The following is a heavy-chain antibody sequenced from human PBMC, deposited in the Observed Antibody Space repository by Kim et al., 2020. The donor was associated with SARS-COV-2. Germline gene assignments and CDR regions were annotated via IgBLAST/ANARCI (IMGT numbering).Heavy chain of an antibody. V-gene: IGHV5-51*01. CDR3: ARRGTGGHFDY. CDR2: T. D-gene: IGHD3-16*01. J-gene: IGHJ4*02. Sequence: TRYSPSFQGQVTISADKSISTAYLQWSSLKASDTAMYYCARRGTGGHFDYWGQGTLVTVSS.